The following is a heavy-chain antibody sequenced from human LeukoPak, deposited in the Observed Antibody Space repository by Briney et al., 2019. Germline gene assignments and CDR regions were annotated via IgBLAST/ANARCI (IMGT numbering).Heavy chain of an antibody. CDR1: GGSIRYYY. D-gene: IGHD3-10*01. Sequence: PSETLSLTCSVSGGSIRYYYWSWIRQPPGKGLEWIGYSHDSGESNYNPSLQSRVIISRDTSKNQFSPNLMSVTAADTAVYYCAASSHSGSYRAYWGQGTPVTVSS. V-gene: IGHV4-59*08. J-gene: IGHJ4*02. CDR2: SHDSGES. CDR3: AASSHSGSYRAY.